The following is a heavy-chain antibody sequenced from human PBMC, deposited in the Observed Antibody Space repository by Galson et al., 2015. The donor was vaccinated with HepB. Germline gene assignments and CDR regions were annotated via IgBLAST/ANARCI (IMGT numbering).Heavy chain of an antibody. CDR3: ARDLDCSGGSCDFEFFNS. CDR1: GFTFSNYE. CDR2: ISSSGRTI. J-gene: IGHJ5*02. Sequence: SLRLSCAASGFTFSNYEMNWVRQAPGKGPEWVSYISSSGRTIYYADSMKGRFTIARDNAKNSLYLQMNSLRAEDTAIYYCARDLDCSGGSCDFEFFNSWGQGTLVTVSS. V-gene: IGHV3-48*03. D-gene: IGHD2-15*01.